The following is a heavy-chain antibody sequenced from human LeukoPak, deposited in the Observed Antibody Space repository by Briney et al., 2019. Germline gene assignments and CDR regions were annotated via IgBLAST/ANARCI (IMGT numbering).Heavy chain of an antibody. CDR3: ARQISRGYCSSTSCYSGLLGYMDV. Sequence: GESLKISCKGSGYSFTSYWIGWVRQMRGKGLEWMGIIYPGDSDTRYSPSFQGQVTISADKSISTAYLQWSSLKASDTAMYYCARQISRGYCSSTSCYSGLLGYMDVWGKGTTVTISS. V-gene: IGHV5-51*01. CDR2: IYPGDSDT. D-gene: IGHD2-2*03. CDR1: GYSFTSYW. J-gene: IGHJ6*03.